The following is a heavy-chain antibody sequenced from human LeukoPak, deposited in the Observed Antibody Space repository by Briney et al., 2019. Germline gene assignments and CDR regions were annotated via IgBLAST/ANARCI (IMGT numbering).Heavy chain of an antibody. J-gene: IGHJ3*02. D-gene: IGHD7-27*01. CDR2: ISPHSDFT. CDR3: ARQTGDDALDI. Sequence: GASVKVSCKASGYTLTGHYIHWVRQAPAQDLEWMGWISPHSDFTMYPHRFQDRVTMTTHTSITAPFLEVRRLRSDDAAAYYCARQTGDDALDIWGEGRMITVYS. CDR1: GYTLTGHY. V-gene: IGHV1-2*02.